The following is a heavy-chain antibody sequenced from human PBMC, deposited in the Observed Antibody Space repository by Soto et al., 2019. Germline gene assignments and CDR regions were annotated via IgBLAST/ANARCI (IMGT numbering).Heavy chain of an antibody. CDR1: GYTFPSYY. V-gene: IGHV1-46*01. J-gene: IGHJ3*02. CDR2: INPSGGST. Sequence: ASMKVSCKASGYTFPSYYMHWVRQAPGQGLEWKGIINPSGGSTSYAQKFQGRVTMTRDTSTSTVYMELSSLGSEDTAVYYCARTREIDAFDIWGQGTMVTVSS. CDR3: ARTREIDAFDI.